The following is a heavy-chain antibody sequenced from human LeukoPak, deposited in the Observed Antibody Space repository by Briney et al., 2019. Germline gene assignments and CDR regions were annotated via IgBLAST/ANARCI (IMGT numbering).Heavy chain of an antibody. CDR3: ARPPIPQWLVEGLHWFDP. V-gene: IGHV3-11*04. CDR1: GFTFSDYY. Sequence: KSGGSLRLSCAASGFTFSDYYMSWIRQAPGKGLEWVSYISSSGNTIYYADSVKGRFTISRENAKNSLYLQMNSLRAGDTAVYYCARPPIPQWLVEGLHWFDPWGQGTLVTVSS. J-gene: IGHJ5*02. CDR2: ISSSGNTI. D-gene: IGHD6-19*01.